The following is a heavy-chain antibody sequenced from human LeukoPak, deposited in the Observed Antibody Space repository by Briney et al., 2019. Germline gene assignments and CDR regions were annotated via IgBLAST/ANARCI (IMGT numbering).Heavy chain of an antibody. D-gene: IGHD3-22*01. CDR1: GFTFSSYS. V-gene: IGHV3-21*01. CDR2: ISSSSSYI. Sequence: GGSLRLSCAASGFTFSSYSMNWVRQAPGKGLECVSSISSSSSYIYYADSVKGRFTISRDNAKNSLYLQMNSLRAEDTAVYYCARARRDYYDSSGPPDYWGQGTLVTVSS. CDR3: ARARRDYYDSSGPPDY. J-gene: IGHJ4*02.